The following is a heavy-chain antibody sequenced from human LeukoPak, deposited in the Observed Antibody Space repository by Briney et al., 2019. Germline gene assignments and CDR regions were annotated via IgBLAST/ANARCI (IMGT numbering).Heavy chain of an antibody. CDR3: AKQSAGSAAWYSLHYDF. CDR2: IGGSGTTI. Sequence: GGSLRLSCAASGFIFSTYAMNWVRQTPGKELEWVSGIGGSGTTIYYADSVKGRFTISRDNSKDTLYLQMNGLRAEDTAVYFCAKQSAGSAAWYSLHYDFWGQGTLVTVSS. J-gene: IGHJ4*02. CDR1: GFIFSTYA. V-gene: IGHV3-23*01. D-gene: IGHD6-13*01.